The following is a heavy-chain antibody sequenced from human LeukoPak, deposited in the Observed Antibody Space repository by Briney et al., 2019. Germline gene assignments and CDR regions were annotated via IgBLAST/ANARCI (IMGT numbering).Heavy chain of an antibody. Sequence: GGSLRLSCAASGFTFSNYAMTWVRQAPGEGLEWVSAISGSADSTYYADSVKGRFTISRDNIKNTLYLQMNSLRPEDAAVYYCAKDFRSSRYKYFQHWGQGTLVTVSS. CDR2: ISGSADST. CDR3: AKDFRSSRYKYFQH. CDR1: GFTFSNYA. V-gene: IGHV3-23*01. D-gene: IGHD6-13*01. J-gene: IGHJ1*01.